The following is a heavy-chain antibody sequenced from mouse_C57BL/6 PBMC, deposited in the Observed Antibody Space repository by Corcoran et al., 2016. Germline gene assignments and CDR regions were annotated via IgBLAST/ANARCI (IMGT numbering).Heavy chain of an antibody. J-gene: IGHJ1*03. Sequence: QIQLVQSGPELKKPGETVKISCKASGYTFTTYGMSWVKQAPGKGLKWMGWINTYSGVPTYADDFKGRFAFSLETSASTAYLQINNLKNEDTATYFCARGGNYYGSSSYWYFDVWGTGTTVTVSS. CDR3: ARGGNYYGSSSYWYFDV. CDR1: GYTFTTYG. D-gene: IGHD1-1*01. CDR2: INTYSGVP. V-gene: IGHV9-3*01.